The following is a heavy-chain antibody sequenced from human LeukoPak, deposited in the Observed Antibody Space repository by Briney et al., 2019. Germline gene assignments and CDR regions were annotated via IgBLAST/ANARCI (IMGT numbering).Heavy chain of an antibody. J-gene: IGHJ4*02. D-gene: IGHD6-13*01. CDR1: GYTFTSYY. V-gene: IGHV1-46*01. Sequence: GASVKVSCKASGYTFTSYYMHWVRQAPGQGLEWMGIINPSGGSTSYARKFQGRVTMTRDTSTSTVYMELSSLRSEDTAVYYCAREKTRIAAAGRAFDYWGQGTLVTVSA. CDR3: AREKTRIAAAGRAFDY. CDR2: INPSGGST.